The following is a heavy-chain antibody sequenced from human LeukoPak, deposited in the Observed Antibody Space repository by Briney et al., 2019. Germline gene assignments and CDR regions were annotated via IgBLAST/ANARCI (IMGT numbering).Heavy chain of an antibody. CDR1: GGSISSGGYY. CDR3: ARRLEIGGYFDL. D-gene: IGHD5-24*01. V-gene: IGHV4-31*03. J-gene: IGHJ2*01. CDR2: IYYSGST. Sequence: PSQTLSLTCTVSGGSISSGGYYWSWIRQHPGKGLEWIGYIYYSGSTYYNPSLTSRVTISVDTSKNQFSLKLSSVTAADTAVYYCARRLEIGGYFDLWGRGTLVTVSS.